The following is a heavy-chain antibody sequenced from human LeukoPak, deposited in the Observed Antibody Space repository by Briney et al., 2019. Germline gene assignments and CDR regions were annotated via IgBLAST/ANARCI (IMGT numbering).Heavy chain of an antibody. J-gene: IGHJ4*02. V-gene: IGHV1-2*02. CDR3: AGEYCSGGSCRQGFDY. D-gene: IGHD2-15*01. CDR1: RYTFTDYY. Sequence: SVKVSCKASRYTFTDYYMHWVRQAPGQGLEWMGWINPNSCDTNHAQNLQGGVTLTRDTSISTAYMELSSLRSDDSAVYYCAGEYCSGGSCRQGFDYWGRGTLVTVSS. CDR2: INPNSCDT.